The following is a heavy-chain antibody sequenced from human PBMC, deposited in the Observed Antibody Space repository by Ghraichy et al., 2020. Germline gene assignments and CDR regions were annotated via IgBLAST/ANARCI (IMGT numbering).Heavy chain of an antibody. D-gene: IGHD6-13*01. J-gene: IGHJ3*02. CDR1: GGTFSSYA. Sequence: SVKVSCKASGGTFSSYAISWGRQAPGQGLEWMGGIIPIFGTANYAQKFQGRVTITADESTSTAYMELSSLRSEDTAVYYCARDLGSSSYDAFDIWGQGTMVTVSS. V-gene: IGHV1-69*13. CDR2: IIPIFGTA. CDR3: ARDLGSSSYDAFDI.